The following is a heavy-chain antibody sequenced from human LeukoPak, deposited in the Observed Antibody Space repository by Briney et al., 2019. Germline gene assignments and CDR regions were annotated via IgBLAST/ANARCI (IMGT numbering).Heavy chain of an antibody. J-gene: IGHJ4*02. D-gene: IGHD6-13*01. CDR1: GYTFTSYA. CDR2: INVRNGNT. Sequence: GASVKVSCKASGYTFTSYAMNWVRQAPGQGLEWMGWINVRNGNTKYGQKIQDRVTMTTDTSTTTVYMELRNLSSDDTAVYFCARGLYTSGWYMGYWGQGTLVTVSS. CDR3: ARGLYTSGWYMGY. V-gene: IGHV1-18*01.